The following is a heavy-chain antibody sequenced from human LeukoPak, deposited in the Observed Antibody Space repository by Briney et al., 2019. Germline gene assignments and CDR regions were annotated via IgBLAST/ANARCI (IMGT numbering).Heavy chain of an antibody. J-gene: IGHJ4*02. V-gene: IGHV3-74*01. CDR3: ARAAYGSGSYYFGY. D-gene: IGHD3-10*01. CDR2: INSDGSST. Sequence: GGSLRLSCAASGFTFSSYSMNWVRQAPGKGPVWVSRINSDGSSTSYADSVKGRFTISRDNAKNTLYLQMNSLRAEDTAVYYCARAAYGSGSYYFGYWGQGTLVTVSS. CDR1: GFTFSSYS.